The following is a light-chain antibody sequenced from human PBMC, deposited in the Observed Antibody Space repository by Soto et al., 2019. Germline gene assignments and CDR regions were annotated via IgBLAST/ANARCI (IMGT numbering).Light chain of an antibody. CDR1: QSVSSTD. V-gene: IGKV3-20*01. CDR3: QQYNNSLWT. J-gene: IGKJ1*01. Sequence: EIVLTQSPGTLSLSPGERATLSCRASQSVSSTDLAWYQQKPGQAPRLLIYGASSSATGIPDRFGGSGSGTDFTLTISRLEHEDFAVYYSQQYNNSLWTFGQGTKVDIK. CDR2: GAS.